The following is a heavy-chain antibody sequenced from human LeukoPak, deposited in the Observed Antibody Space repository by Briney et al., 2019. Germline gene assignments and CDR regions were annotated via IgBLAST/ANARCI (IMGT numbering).Heavy chain of an antibody. V-gene: IGHV4-59*01. Sequence: PSETLSLTCTVSGGSISTYYWSWIRQTPGKELEYIGYVYYSGSTNYNPSLKSRVSMSVDRSKNKFSLKLNSVTAADTAVYYCARGLYSFGSGGYYYDYWGQGTLVTVSS. J-gene: IGHJ4*02. CDR2: VYYSGST. D-gene: IGHD3-22*01. CDR3: ARGLYSFGSGGYYYDY. CDR1: GGSISTYY.